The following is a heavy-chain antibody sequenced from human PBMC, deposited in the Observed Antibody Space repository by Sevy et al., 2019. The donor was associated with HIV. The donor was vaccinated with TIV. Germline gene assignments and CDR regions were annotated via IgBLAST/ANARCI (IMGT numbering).Heavy chain of an antibody. CDR1: GGSITSLY. V-gene: IGHV4-59*08. CDR3: AGENAWGRGYS. CDR2: LYYNGHI. D-gene: IGHD1-26*01. Sequence: SETLSLTCTVSGGSITSLYWNWIRQPPGKGLEWFANLYYNGHIHYNPSLKSRVTLSLDTSKNQFSLRLSSVTTADTAMYYCAGENAWGRGYSWGQGTLVTVSS. J-gene: IGHJ4*02.